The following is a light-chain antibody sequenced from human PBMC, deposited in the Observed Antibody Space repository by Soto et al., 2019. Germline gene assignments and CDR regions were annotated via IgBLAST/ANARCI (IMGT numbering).Light chain of an antibody. CDR2: DVN. Sequence: QPVLTQPASVSGSPGQSIAISCTGTFSDVGGYDFVAWYQQHPGKAPKVIIYDVNNRPSGVSNRFFGSKSGNTASLTISGLQTEDEADYYCGSYSTSGSVVFGGGTKLTVL. CDR1: FSDVGGYDF. CDR3: GSYSTSGSVV. J-gene: IGLJ2*01. V-gene: IGLV2-14*01.